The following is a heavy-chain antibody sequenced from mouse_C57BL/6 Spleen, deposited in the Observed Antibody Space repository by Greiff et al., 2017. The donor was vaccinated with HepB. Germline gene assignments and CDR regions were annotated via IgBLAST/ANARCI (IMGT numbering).Heavy chain of an antibody. CDR3: TTGDYDLYYAMDY. CDR1: GFNIKDDY. Sequence: EVKLQESGAELVRPGASVKLSCTASGFNIKDDYMHWVKQRPEQGLEWIGWIDPENGDTEYASKFQGKATITADTSSNTAHLQLSSLTSEDTAVYYCTTGDYDLYYAMDYWGQGTSVTVSS. V-gene: IGHV14-4*01. D-gene: IGHD2-4*01. CDR2: IDPENGDT. J-gene: IGHJ4*01.